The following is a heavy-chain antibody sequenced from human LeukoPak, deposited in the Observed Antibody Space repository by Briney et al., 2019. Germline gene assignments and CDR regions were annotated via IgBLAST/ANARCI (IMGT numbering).Heavy chain of an antibody. V-gene: IGHV4-39*07. Sequence: SETLSLTCTVSGGSISSSSYYWGWIRQPPGKGLEWIGSIYYSGSTYYNPSLKSRVTISVDTSKNQFSLKLSSVTAADTAVYYCARRNGQDIVPTFRRRYYFDYWGQGTLVTVSS. CDR1: GGSISSSSYY. D-gene: IGHD5-12*01. CDR2: IYYSGST. CDR3: ARRNGQDIVPTFRRRYYFDY. J-gene: IGHJ4*02.